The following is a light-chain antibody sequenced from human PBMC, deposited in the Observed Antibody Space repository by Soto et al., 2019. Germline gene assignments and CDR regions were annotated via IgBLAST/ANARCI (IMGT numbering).Light chain of an antibody. J-gene: IGKJ5*01. Sequence: DIVMTQSPDSLAVSLGERATINCKSSQRISYSSIKKNQLAWYQQKPGQPPQLLIYWASTRESGVPDRFTGSGSGIDFTLTISSLQAEDVAVYYCHQYHSSPVTFAQGTRLEIK. CDR2: WAS. V-gene: IGKV4-1*01. CDR3: HQYHSSPVT. CDR1: QRISYSSIKKNQ.